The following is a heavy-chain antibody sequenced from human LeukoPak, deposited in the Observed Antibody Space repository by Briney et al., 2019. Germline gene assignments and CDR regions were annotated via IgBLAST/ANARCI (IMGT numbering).Heavy chain of an antibody. CDR1: GSTFSSYA. CDR3: AKYYDSSGYYYAYFDY. V-gene: IGHV3-23*01. Sequence: GSLRLSCAASGSTFSSYAMGWVRQAPGKGLEWVSAVSVSGGYSYYAASVKGRFTISRDNSESTLYLQMNSLRVEDAAIYYCAKYYDSSGYYYAYFDYWGQGSLVTVSS. J-gene: IGHJ4*02. D-gene: IGHD3-22*01. CDR2: VSVSGGYS.